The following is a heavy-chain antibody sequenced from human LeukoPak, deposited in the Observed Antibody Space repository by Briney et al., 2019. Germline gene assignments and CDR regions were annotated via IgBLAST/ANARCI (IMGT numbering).Heavy chain of an antibody. D-gene: IGHD3-22*01. CDR1: GFTFSSYS. J-gene: IGHJ4*02. Sequence: GGSLRLSCAASGFTFSSYSMNWVRQAPGKGLEWVSYISSSSSTIYYADSVKGRFTISRDNAKNSLYLQMNSLRAEDTAVYYCARLSDYDSSGYYYVPSYYFDYWGQGTLVTVSS. CDR3: ARLSDYDSSGYYYVPSYYFDY. V-gene: IGHV3-48*01. CDR2: ISSSSSTI.